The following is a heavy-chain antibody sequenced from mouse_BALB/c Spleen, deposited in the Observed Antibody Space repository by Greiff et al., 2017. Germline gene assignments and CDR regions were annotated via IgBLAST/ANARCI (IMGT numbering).Heavy chain of an antibody. D-gene: IGHD2-2*01. J-gene: IGHJ3*01. CDR1: GYSITSYYA. V-gene: IGHV3-2*02. Sequence: EVHLVESGPGLVKPSQSLSLTCTVTGYSITSYYAWNWIRQFPGNQLEWMGYISYSGSTSYNPSLKSRISITRDTSKNQFFLQLNSVTTEDTATYYCAGLRRAWFAYWGQGTLVTVSA. CDR2: ISYSGST. CDR3: AGLRRAWFAY.